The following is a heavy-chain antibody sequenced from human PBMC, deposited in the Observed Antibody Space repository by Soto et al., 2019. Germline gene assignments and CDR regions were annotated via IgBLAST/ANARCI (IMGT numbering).Heavy chain of an antibody. J-gene: IGHJ4*02. CDR1: GFSFTSSGTG. CDR2: IYWDDEK. D-gene: IGHD3-22*01. V-gene: IGHV2-5*02. Sequence: QITLKESGPTLVKPTQTLTLTCTFSGFSFTSSGTGVGWIRQPPGKALQWLALIYWDDEKRYSPSLKSRLTYTXXTXKXXVVFTMTNMDPVDTATYYCAHVGFSGYYYVDYFDYWGQGTLVTVSS. CDR3: AHVGFSGYYYVDYFDY.